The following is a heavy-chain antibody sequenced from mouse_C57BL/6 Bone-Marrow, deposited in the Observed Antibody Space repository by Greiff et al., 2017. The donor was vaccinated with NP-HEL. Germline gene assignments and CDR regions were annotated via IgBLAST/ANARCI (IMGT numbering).Heavy chain of an antibody. J-gene: IGHJ4*01. CDR1: GYTFTDYY. V-gene: IGHV1-84*01. D-gene: IGHD2-4*01. CDR3: ARGTIYYDYDDAMDY. Sequence: QVHVKQSGPELVKPGASVKISCKASGYTFTDYYINWVKQRPGQGLEWIGWIYPGSGNTKYNEKFKGKATLTVDTSSSTAYMQLSSLTSEDSAVYFCARGTIYYDYDDAMDYWGQGTSVTVSS. CDR2: IYPGSGNT.